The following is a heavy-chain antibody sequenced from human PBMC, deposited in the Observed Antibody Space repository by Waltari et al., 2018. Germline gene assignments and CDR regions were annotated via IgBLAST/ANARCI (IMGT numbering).Heavy chain of an antibody. CDR3: ATYIGASVGTAAFDV. D-gene: IGHD5-12*01. J-gene: IGHJ3*01. Sequence: QLQLQESGPGLVKPSETLYLTCSVSGDSITSNRHYWGWIRQPPGQGLEWIGTLSYSGTTYISPSLKSRVTLSRDTSRNQLSLELGSVTATDTAMYYCATYIGASVGTAAFDVWGQGTMVNVSS. V-gene: IGHV4-39*01. CDR2: LSYSGTT. CDR1: GDSITSNRHY.